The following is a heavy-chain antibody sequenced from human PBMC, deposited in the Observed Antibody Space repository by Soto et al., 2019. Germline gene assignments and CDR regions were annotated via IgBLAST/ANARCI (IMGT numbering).Heavy chain of an antibody. CDR2: INPNSGGT. CDR1: GYTFTGYY. J-gene: IGHJ5*02. V-gene: IGHV1-2*04. CDR3: ARDARWLQLSYWFDP. D-gene: IGHD5-12*01. Sequence: ASVKVSCKASGYTFTGYYMHWVRQAPGQGLEWMGWINPNSGGTNYAQKFQGWVTMTRDTSISTAYMELSRLRSDDTAVYYCARDARWLQLSYWFDPWGQGTLVTAPQ.